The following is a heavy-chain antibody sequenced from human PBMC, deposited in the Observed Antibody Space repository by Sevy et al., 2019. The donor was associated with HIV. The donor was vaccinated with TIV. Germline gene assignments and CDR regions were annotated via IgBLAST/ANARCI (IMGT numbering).Heavy chain of an antibody. J-gene: IGHJ4*02. Sequence: GGSLRLSCVASGFIFSTYSMHWVRQAPGKGLEWVAAISYDGNNKYYEDSVKGRFTISRDNPKNTLFLQVNSLRPEDTAVYYCARAYSSWFGTVHYWGQGTLVTVSS. CDR3: ARAYSSWFGTVHY. V-gene: IGHV3-30-3*01. D-gene: IGHD6-13*01. CDR1: GFIFSTYS. CDR2: ISYDGNNK.